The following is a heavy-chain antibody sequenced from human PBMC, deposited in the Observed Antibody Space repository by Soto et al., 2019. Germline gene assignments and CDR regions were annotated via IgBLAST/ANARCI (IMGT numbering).Heavy chain of an antibody. CDR2: IYYSGST. V-gene: IGHV4-30-4*01. J-gene: IGHJ4*02. CDR3: ALTTGTAMAPRFFEIDY. D-gene: IGHD5-18*01. CDR1: GGSISSGDYY. Sequence: QVQLQESGPGLVKPSQTLSLTCTVSGGSISSGDYYWSWIRQPPGKGLEWIGYIYYSGSTYYNPSLKSRVTRSVDTSKNQFSLKLSSVTAADTAVYYCALTTGTAMAPRFFEIDYWGQGTLVTVSS.